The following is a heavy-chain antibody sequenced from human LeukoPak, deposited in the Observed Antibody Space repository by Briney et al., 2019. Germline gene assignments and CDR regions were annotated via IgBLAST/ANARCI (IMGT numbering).Heavy chain of an antibody. J-gene: IGHJ5*02. D-gene: IGHD1-26*01. CDR1: GFTFDNYA. V-gene: IGHV3-9*01. CDR2: INWRSDEI. Sequence: GGSLRLSCSASGFTFDNYAMHWVRQAPMKGLEWVASINWRSDEIGYADSVKGRFTISRDNAKNSLYLQMNSLRAEDTAVYYCAKGAKRVVGATTHWFDPWGQGTLVTVSS. CDR3: AKGAKRVVGATTHWFDP.